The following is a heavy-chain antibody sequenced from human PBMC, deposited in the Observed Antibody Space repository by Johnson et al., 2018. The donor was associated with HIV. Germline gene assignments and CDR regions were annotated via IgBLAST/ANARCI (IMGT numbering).Heavy chain of an antibody. CDR2: IGSSGTTI. V-gene: IGHV3-11*04. D-gene: IGHD2-21*02. J-gene: IGHJ3*02. CDR1: GFTFSDYY. Sequence: QVQLVESGGGVVRPGGSLRLSCAASGFTFSDYYMSWIRQAPGKGLEWVSYIGSSGTTIYYADSVKGRFTISRDNAKNTLFLQMNNLRCEDTAVYYCAGEYWGGYFYSFLVAFDIWGQGTMVTVSS. CDR3: AGEYWGGYFYSFLVAFDI.